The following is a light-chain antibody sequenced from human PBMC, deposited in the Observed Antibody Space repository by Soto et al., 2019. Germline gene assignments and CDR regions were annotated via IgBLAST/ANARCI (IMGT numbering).Light chain of an antibody. CDR1: QSVSNN. J-gene: IGKJ4*01. CDR3: QQYNNWPPLT. Sequence: EIVMTQSPATLSVSLGERATLSCRASQSVSNNLAWYQQKPGQAPRLLIYGASTRATGIPARFTGSGSGTDFTFTISSLQSEDFAVYYCQQYNNWPPLTFGGGTKVESK. CDR2: GAS. V-gene: IGKV3-15*01.